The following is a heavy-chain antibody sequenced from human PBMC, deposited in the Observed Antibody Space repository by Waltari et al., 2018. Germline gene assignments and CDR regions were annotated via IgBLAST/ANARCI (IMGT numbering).Heavy chain of an antibody. Sequence: DVQLVESGGGSVQPGGSLRLSCVASNFTFSRYWMSWVRQDPGRGLEGRANIRQDGDAKDYVDSVKGRFTISRDNAKNSLFLQMNSLKAEDTAVYYCARGGSYINSWGQGTRVTVSS. CDR3: ARGGSYINS. J-gene: IGHJ5*02. CDR1: NFTFSRYW. D-gene: IGHD3-16*01. CDR2: IRQDGDAK. V-gene: IGHV3-7*04.